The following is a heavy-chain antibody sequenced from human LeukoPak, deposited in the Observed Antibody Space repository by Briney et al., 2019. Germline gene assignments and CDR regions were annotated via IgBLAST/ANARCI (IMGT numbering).Heavy chain of an antibody. J-gene: IGHJ4*02. CDR2: IKQDGSEK. D-gene: IGHD3-10*01. Sequence: GGSLRLSCAASGFTFSSYWMSWVRQAPGKGLEWVANIKQDGSEKYYVDSVKGRFTISRDNAKNSLYLQMNSLRAEDTAVYYCALHPGGDDEVLDYWGQGTLVTVSS. CDR3: ALHPGGDDEVLDY. V-gene: IGHV3-7*01. CDR1: GFTFSSYW.